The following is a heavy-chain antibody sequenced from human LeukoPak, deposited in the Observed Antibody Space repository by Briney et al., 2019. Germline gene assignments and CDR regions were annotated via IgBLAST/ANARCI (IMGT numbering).Heavy chain of an antibody. V-gene: IGHV3-30*01. CDR3: ARDRERWLQSNYFDY. J-gene: IGHJ4*02. CDR1: GFTFSSYW. CDR2: ISYDGSNK. Sequence: GGSLRLSCAASGFTFSSYWMSWVRQAPGKGLEWVAVISYDGSNKYYADSVKGRFTISRDNSKNTLYLQMNSLRAEDTAVYYCARDRERWLQSNYFDYWGQGTLVTVSS. D-gene: IGHD5-24*01.